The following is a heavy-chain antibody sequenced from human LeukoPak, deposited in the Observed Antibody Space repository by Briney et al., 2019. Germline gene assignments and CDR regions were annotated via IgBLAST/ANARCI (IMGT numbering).Heavy chain of an antibody. Sequence: GGSLRLSCAASGFTFSSYSMNWVRQAPGKGLEWVSYISSSSRTIYYADSVKGRFTISRDNAKNSLYLQMDRLRAEDTAVYYCARDGVYSSSWQIDYWGQGTLVTVSS. J-gene: IGHJ4*02. D-gene: IGHD6-13*01. V-gene: IGHV3-48*01. CDR1: GFTFSSYS. CDR2: ISSSSRTI. CDR3: ARDGVYSSSWQIDY.